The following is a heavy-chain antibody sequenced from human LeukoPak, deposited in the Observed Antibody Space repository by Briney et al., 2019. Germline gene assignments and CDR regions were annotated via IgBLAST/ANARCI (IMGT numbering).Heavy chain of an antibody. CDR3: AKDRLFAYDFWSGYYFDY. CDR2: IWYDGSNK. D-gene: IGHD3-3*01. V-gene: IGHV3-33*06. J-gene: IGHJ4*02. CDR1: GFTFSSYG. Sequence: PGRSLRLSCAASGFTFSSYGMHWVRQAPGKGLEWVAVIWYDGSNKYYADSVKGRFTISRDNSKNTLYLQMNSLRAEDTAVYYCAKDRLFAYDFWSGYYFDYWGQGTLVTVSS.